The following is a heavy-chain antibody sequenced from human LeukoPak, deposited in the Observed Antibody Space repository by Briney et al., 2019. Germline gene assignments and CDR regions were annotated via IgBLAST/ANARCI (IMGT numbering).Heavy chain of an antibody. Sequence: ASVKVSCKASGYTFTGYYMHWVRQAPGQGLEWMGWINPNSGGTNYAQKFQGRVTMTRDTSISTAYMELSRLRSDDTAVYYCASISPPDVDTAKVTDDSGDYWGQGTLVTVSS. CDR3: ASISPPDVDTAKVTDDSGDY. J-gene: IGHJ4*02. CDR2: INPNSGGT. V-gene: IGHV1-2*02. CDR1: GYTFTGYY. D-gene: IGHD5-18*01.